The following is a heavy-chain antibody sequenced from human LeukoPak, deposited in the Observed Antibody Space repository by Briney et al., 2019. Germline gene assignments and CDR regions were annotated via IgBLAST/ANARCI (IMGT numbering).Heavy chain of an antibody. D-gene: IGHD5-24*01. Sequence: PSETLSLTCAVYGGSFSGYYWSWIRQLPGKGLEWIGEINHSGSTNYNPSLKSRVTISVDTSKNQFSLKLSSVTAADTAVYYCARGLRWLQPFDYWGQGTLVTVSS. CDR2: INHSGST. CDR3: ARGLRWLQPFDY. J-gene: IGHJ4*02. V-gene: IGHV4-34*01. CDR1: GGSFSGYY.